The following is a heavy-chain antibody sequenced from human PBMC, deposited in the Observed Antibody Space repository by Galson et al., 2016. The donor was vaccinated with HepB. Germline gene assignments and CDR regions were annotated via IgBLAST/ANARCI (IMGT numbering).Heavy chain of an antibody. CDR2: ISSDGSNT. D-gene: IGHD2/OR15-2a*01. CDR3: ASNIEAAGIYSH. Sequence: SLRLSCAASGVTFSSHAMHWVRQAPGKGLEWVAVISSDGSNTYYADSVKGRFTISRDNSKNTLYLQMNSLRAEDTAVYYCASNIEAAGIYSHWGQGTHVTVSS. J-gene: IGHJ1*01. V-gene: IGHV3-30*04. CDR1: GVTFSSHA.